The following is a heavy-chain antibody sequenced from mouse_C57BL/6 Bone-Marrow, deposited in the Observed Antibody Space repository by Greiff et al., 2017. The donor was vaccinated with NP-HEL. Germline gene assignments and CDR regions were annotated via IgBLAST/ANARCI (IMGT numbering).Heavy chain of an antibody. V-gene: IGHV1-22*01. D-gene: IGHD1-1*01. CDR3: ARESTVGYYFDY. CDR2: INPNNGGT. J-gene: IGHJ2*01. Sequence: VQLQQSGPELVKPGASVKMSCKASGYTFTDYNMHWVKQSHGKSLEWIGYINPNNGGTSYNQKFKGKATLTVNKSSSTAYMELRSLTSEDSAVYYCARESTVGYYFDYWGQGTTLTVSS. CDR1: GYTFTDYN.